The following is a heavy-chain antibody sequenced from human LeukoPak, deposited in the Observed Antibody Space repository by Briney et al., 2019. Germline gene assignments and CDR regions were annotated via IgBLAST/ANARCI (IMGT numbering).Heavy chain of an antibody. CDR3: VREKAGTTPYSSSPRDV. CDR2: ISSSNSYI. CDR1: GFTFSSYS. Sequence: GGSLRLSCVASGFTFSSYSMNWVRQAPGKGLEWVSSISSSNSYIWYADSVKGRFTISRDNAKSSLYLQMNSLRAEDTAIYYCVREKAGTTPYSSSPRDVWGKGTTVTVSS. J-gene: IGHJ6*04. D-gene: IGHD1/OR15-1a*01. V-gene: IGHV3-21*01.